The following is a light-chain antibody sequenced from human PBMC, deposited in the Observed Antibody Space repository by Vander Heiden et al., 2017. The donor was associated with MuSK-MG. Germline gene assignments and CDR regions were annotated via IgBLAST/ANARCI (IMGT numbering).Light chain of an antibody. CDR2: AAS. Sequence: DIQMTQSPSSLSASVGDRVTITCRASQSISSSLNWYKQKPGKAPKLLIYAASSLQRVPPSRFSGSSYGKYSTLTSSMRHPEDFTCYYCQYVDSTLMYTFGQGTKLXI. CDR1: QSISSS. J-gene: IGKJ2*01. V-gene: IGKV1-39*01. CDR3: QYVDSTLMYT.